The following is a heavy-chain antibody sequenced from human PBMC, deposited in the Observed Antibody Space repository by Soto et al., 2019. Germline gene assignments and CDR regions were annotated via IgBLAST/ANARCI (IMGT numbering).Heavy chain of an antibody. CDR1: GGSISSDAYL. CDR2: IYYSGKT. J-gene: IGHJ3*01. V-gene: IGHV4-31*03. CDR3: AIASVITHDDLA. Sequence: QVHLQESGPGLVKPSATLSLTCSVSGGSISSDAYLWSWVRQHPGKGLEWIGYIYYSGKTYFNPSLMSRRSISMNTSQNHFSLKLTSITAADTAVYYCAIASVITHDDLAWGQGTLVTVSS. D-gene: IGHD4-17*01.